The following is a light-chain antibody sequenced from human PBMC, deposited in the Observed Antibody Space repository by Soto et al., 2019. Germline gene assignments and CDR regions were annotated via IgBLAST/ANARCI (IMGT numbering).Light chain of an antibody. V-gene: IGLV2-8*01. CDR2: EVS. CDR3: SSYAGNNNLV. CDR1: SSDVGRYNY. J-gene: IGLJ2*01. Sequence: QSALTQPPSASGSPGQSVTISCTGTSSDVGRYNYVSWYQQHPGKAPKLMIYEVSKRPSGVPDRFSASRSGITASLTVSGLQAEDEADYYCSSYAGNNNLVFGGGTKVTVL.